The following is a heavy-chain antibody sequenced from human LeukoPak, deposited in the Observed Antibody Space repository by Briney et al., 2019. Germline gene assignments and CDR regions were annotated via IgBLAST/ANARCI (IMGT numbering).Heavy chain of an antibody. J-gene: IGHJ4*02. D-gene: IGHD5-18*01. CDR1: GGSISSSTYY. CDR2: IYYTGST. Sequence: SETLSLTCTVSGGSISSSTYYWGWIRQPPGKGLEWIGSIYYTGSTYYNPALKGRVTISVDTSKNQFSLKLSSVTAADTAVYYCARQTVDTGGFDYWGQGSLVTVSS. V-gene: IGHV4-39*01. CDR3: ARQTVDTGGFDY.